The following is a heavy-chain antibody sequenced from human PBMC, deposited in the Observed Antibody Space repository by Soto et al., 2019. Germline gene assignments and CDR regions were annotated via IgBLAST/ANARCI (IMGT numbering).Heavy chain of an antibody. J-gene: IGHJ4*02. Sequence: GGSLRLSCAGSGFTFADHTMHWVRQVPGKGLEWVSLITWDGDSTFYTDSVKGRFTISRDNTERSLFLQMNSLRIEDTALYYCAKEKNRIFDYWGQGTLVTVSS. CDR3: AKEKNRIFDY. V-gene: IGHV3-43*01. CDR2: ITWDGDST. CDR1: GFTFADHT.